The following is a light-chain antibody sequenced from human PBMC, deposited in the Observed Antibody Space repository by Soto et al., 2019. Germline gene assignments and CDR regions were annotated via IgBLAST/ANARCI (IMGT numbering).Light chain of an antibody. CDR2: GAS. V-gene: IGKV3-15*01. CDR1: QSVGSF. Sequence: EIVLPQSPTTLSLSPGSIATLSIRASQSVGSFLARYQQKPGQAPRLLIYGASTRASGIRDRLSGCGSGTQFTHTIRSLQSVEFAIYYCQHYNNKWPQLTFGGGTKVDIK. J-gene: IGKJ4*01. CDR3: QHYNNKWPQLT.